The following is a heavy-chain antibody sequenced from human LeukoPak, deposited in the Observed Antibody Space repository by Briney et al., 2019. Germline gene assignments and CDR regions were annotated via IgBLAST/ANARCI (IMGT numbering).Heavy chain of an antibody. CDR2: INPNSGGT. V-gene: IGHV1-2*02. CDR3: ARDTTGYQLLYYYYYYMDV. J-gene: IGHJ6*03. D-gene: IGHD2-2*01. Sequence: ASVKVSCKASGYRFTGYFLHWVRQAPGQGLEWMGWINPNSGGTNYAQKFQGRVTMTRDTSISTAYMELSRLRSDDTAVYYCARDTTGYQLLYYYYYYMDVWGKGTTVTVSS. CDR1: GYRFTGYF.